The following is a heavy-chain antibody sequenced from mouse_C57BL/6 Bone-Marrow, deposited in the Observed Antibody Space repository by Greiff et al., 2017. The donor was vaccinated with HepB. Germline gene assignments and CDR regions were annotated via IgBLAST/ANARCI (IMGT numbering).Heavy chain of an antibody. Sequence: EVQGVESGGGLVQPGGSLKLSCAASGFTFSDYYMYWVRQTPEKRLEWVAYISNGGGSTYYPDTVKGRFTISRDNAKNTLYLQMSRLKSEDTAMYYCAADSAWFAYWGQGTLVTVSA. CDR1: GFTFSDYY. CDR3: AADSAWFAY. CDR2: ISNGGGST. V-gene: IGHV5-12*01. J-gene: IGHJ3*01.